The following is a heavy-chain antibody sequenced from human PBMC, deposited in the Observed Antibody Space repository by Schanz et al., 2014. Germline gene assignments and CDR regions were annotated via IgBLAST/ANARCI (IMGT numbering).Heavy chain of an antibody. V-gene: IGHV4-30-4*07. J-gene: IGHJ3*02. CDR3: ARENLNWEAFDI. D-gene: IGHD7-27*01. CDR2: IFFRGST. CDR1: GGSISSGGYS. Sequence: QLQLQESGPGLVKPSQTLSLTCAVSGGSISSGGYSWSWIRQPPGKGLEWIGYIFFRGSTYYNPSLKSRVTISIDTSKNQFSLRLTSVTAADTAVYYCARENLNWEAFDIWGQGTVVTVSS.